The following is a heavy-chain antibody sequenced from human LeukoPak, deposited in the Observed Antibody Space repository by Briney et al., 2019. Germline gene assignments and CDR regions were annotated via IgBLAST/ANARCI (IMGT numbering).Heavy chain of an antibody. CDR2: INPNSGDT. CDR1: GYTFTGYY. J-gene: IGHJ4*02. D-gene: IGHD6-13*01. V-gene: IGHV1-2*02. CDR3: RRGPGGYSSSGYVNY. Sequence: ASVNVSCNASGYTFTGYYIHWVRQAPGQGLEWMGWINPNSGDTNYAKKFQGRGTVTRDTSITTAYMGVSRLNSDDTAMYCCRRGPGGYSSSGYVNYWGQGTLVTVSS.